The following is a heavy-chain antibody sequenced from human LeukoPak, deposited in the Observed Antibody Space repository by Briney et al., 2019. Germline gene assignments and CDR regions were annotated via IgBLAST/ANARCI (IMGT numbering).Heavy chain of an antibody. CDR3: AVTRRPFIDY. J-gene: IGHJ4*02. V-gene: IGHV3-21*01. Sequence: GGSLRLSCAPSGLTLSAYSMTWVRQAPGKGLEWVSSISGSSSFIYYADSVKGRFTISRDNAKNSLYLQMNSLRAEDTAVYYCAVTRRPFIDYWGQGTLVTVSS. CDR2: ISGSSSFI. CDR1: GLTLSAYS. D-gene: IGHD4-11*01.